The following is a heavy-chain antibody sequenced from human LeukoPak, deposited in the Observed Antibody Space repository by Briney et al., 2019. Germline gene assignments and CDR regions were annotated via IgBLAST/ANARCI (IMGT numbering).Heavy chain of an antibody. D-gene: IGHD7-27*01. CDR2: IYHSGST. J-gene: IGHJ4*02. CDR3: ARGRRNWGLFDY. Sequence: SETLSLTCTASGYSISSGYYWGWIRQPPGKGLEWIGSIYHSGSTYYNPSLKSRVTISVDTSKNQFSLKLSSVTAADTAVYYCARGRRNWGLFDYWGQGTLVTVSS. CDR1: GYSISSGYY. V-gene: IGHV4-38-2*02.